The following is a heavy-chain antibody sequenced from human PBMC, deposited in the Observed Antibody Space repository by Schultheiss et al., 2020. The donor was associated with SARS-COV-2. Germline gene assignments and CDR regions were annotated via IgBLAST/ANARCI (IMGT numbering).Heavy chain of an antibody. CDR3: ARERYGDYGWDY. Sequence: SETLSLTCAVSGYSISSGGYSWSWIRQPPGKGLEWIGYIYHSGSTNYNPSLKSRVTISVDTSKNQFSLKLSSVTAADTAVYYCARERYGDYGWDYWGQGTLVTVSS. D-gene: IGHD4-17*01. CDR2: IYHSGST. V-gene: IGHV4-30-2*01. J-gene: IGHJ4*02. CDR1: GYSISSGGYS.